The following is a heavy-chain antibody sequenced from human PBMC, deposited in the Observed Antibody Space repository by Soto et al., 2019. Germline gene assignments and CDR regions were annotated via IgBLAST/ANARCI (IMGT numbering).Heavy chain of an antibody. D-gene: IGHD3-3*01. CDR1: GYTFTSYG. CDR3: ARRGELRLLEWFRPYYYYYGMDV. J-gene: IGHJ6*02. CDR2: ISAYNGNT. V-gene: IGHV1-18*04. Sequence: QVQLVQSGAEVKKPGASVKVSCKASGYTFTSYGISWVRQAPGQGLEWMGWISAYNGNTNYAQKLQGRVTMTTDTSTSTAYMELRSLRSDDTAVYYCARRGELRLLEWFRPYYYYYGMDVWGQGTTVTVSS.